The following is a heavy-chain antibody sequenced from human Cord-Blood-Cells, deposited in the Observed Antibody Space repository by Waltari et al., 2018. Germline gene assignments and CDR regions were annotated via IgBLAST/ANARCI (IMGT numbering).Heavy chain of an antibody. CDR3: ASWGTTGTTDYFDY. Sequence: QVQLQQWGAGLLKPSETLSLTCAVYGGSFSGYYWSWIRQPPGKGLEWIGEINHSGSTNCNPSLKRRVTISVATTKNQFSLKLRSVTAADTAVYYCASWGTTGTTDYFDYWGQGTLVTVSS. J-gene: IGHJ4*02. CDR1: GGSFSGYY. V-gene: IGHV4-34*01. D-gene: IGHD1-1*01. CDR2: INHSGST.